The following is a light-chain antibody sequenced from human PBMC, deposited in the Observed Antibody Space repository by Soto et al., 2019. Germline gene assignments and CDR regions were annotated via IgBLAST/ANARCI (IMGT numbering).Light chain of an antibody. V-gene: IGLV1-40*01. CDR3: QSYDTDSVV. Sequence: QSVLTQPPSVSGAPGQRVTITCTGSSSNIGANYDVHWYQHLPGAAPKLLIYANNIWPSGVPDRFSGSRSGITASLAIAGLQAEDEANYFCQSYDTDSVVLGGGTKLTVL. CDR1: SSNIGANYD. J-gene: IGLJ2*01. CDR2: ANN.